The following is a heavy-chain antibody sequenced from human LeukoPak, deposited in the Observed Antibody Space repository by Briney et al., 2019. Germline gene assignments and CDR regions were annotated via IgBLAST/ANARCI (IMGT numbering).Heavy chain of an antibody. CDR2: IFSGGGT. Sequence: PGGSLRLSSTASAFTVSSNYMSWVRQAPGKGLEWVSVIFSGGGTYYADSVKGRFTISRDNSKNTLYLRMNSLRAEDTAVYYCASRMVATMLFDYYGMDVWGQGTTVTVSS. CDR1: AFTVSSNY. J-gene: IGHJ6*02. V-gene: IGHV3-66*01. CDR3: ASRMVATMLFDYYGMDV. D-gene: IGHD5-12*01.